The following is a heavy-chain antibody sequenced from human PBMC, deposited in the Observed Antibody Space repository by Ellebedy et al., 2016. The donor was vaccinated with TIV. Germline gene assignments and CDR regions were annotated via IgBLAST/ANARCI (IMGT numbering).Heavy chain of an antibody. CDR3: VKERVSRDATGSFGY. CDR2: ISGDGSSK. D-gene: IGHD3-10*01. Sequence: PGGSLRLSCSASGFTFSNFGMHWVRQTAENGLAYVFVISGDGSSKYHANSVKGRFTVSRDNFKNTLYLQMSSLTTEDTAMYYCVKERVSRDATGSFGYWGQGALVTVSS. CDR1: GFTFSNFG. V-gene: IGHV3-64D*09. J-gene: IGHJ4*02.